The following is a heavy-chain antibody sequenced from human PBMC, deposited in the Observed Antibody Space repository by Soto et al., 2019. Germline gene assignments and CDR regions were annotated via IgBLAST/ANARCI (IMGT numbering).Heavy chain of an antibody. CDR1: GFTFDDYA. D-gene: IGHD4-17*01. V-gene: IGHV3-9*01. CDR2: ISWNSGSI. CDR3: AKGSVTKEDWFDP. J-gene: IGHJ5*02. Sequence: EVQLVESGGGLVQPGRSLRLSCAASGFTFDDYAMHWVRQAPGKGLEWVSGISWNSGSIGYADSVKGRFTISRDNAKNSLYLQMNSLRAEDTALYYCAKGSVTKEDWFDPWGQGTLVTVSS.